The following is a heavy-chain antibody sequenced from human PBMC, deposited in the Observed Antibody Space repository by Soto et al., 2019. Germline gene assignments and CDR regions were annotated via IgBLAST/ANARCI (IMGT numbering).Heavy chain of an antibody. V-gene: IGHV1-3*01. Sequence: ASVKVSCKASGYTFTSYAMHWVRQAPGQRLEWMGWINAGNGNTKYSQKFQGRVTITRDTSASTAYMELSSLRSEDTAVYSCAREKFHMVVVPAATPFYYYYCMDVWGKGTTVTVSS. CDR1: GYTFTSYA. D-gene: IGHD2-2*01. CDR2: INAGNGNT. J-gene: IGHJ6*04. CDR3: AREKFHMVVVPAATPFYYYYCMDV.